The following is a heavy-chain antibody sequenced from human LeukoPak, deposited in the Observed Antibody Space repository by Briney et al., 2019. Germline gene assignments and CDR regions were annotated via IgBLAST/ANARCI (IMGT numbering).Heavy chain of an antibody. CDR2: IYTSGST. CDR3: TRFTYYYDSRVDY. Sequence: SETLSLTCTVSGGSIGSGSYYWSWIRQPAGKGLEWIGRIYTSGSTNYNPSLKSRVTISVDTSKNQFSLKLSSVTAADTAMFYCTRFTYYYDSRVDYWGQGTLVTVSS. D-gene: IGHD3-22*01. V-gene: IGHV4-61*02. CDR1: GGSIGSGSYY. J-gene: IGHJ4*02.